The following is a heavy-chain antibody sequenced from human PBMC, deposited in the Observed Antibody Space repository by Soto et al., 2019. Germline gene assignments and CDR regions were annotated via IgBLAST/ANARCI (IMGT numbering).Heavy chain of an antibody. J-gene: IGHJ6*03. Sequence: SETLSLTCAVYGGSFSGYYWSWIRQPPGKGLEWIGYVYYTGSTSYNPSLKRRVTFSADSSRGQFSLRLNSVTAADTAVYYCARTVLGPDLLADSFVDYYYYMDVWGQGTTVTVSS. CDR2: VYYTGST. V-gene: IGHV4-59*08. CDR3: ARTVLGPDLLADSFVDYYYYMDV. D-gene: IGHD3-9*01. CDR1: GGSFSGYY.